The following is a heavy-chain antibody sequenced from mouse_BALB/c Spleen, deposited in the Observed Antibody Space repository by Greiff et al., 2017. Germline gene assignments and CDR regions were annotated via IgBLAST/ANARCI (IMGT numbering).Heavy chain of an antibody. V-gene: IGHV1-5*01. CDR1: GYTFTSYW. CDR2: IYPGNSDT. J-gene: IGHJ1*01. Sequence: EVQLQQSGTVLARPGASVKMSCKASGYTFTSYWMHWVKQRPGQGLEWIGAIYPGNSDTSYNQKFKGKAKLTAVTSTSTAYMELSSLTDEDSAVYYCTRARGSIWYFEDWGAGTTVTVSS. CDR3: TRARGSIWYFED. D-gene: IGHD1-1*01.